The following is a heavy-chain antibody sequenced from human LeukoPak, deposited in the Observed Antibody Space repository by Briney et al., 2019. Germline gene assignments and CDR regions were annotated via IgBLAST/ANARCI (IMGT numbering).Heavy chain of an antibody. D-gene: IGHD3-10*01. CDR2: IYYSGST. CDR3: ASGYYYGSGSYYHY. J-gene: IGHJ4*02. Sequence: SETLSLTCTVPGGSISSYYWSWIRQPPGKGLEWIGYIYYSGSTNYNPSLKSRVTISVDTSKNQFSLELSSVTAADTAVYYCASGYYYGSGSYYHYWGQGTLVTVSS. CDR1: GGSISSYY. V-gene: IGHV4-59*01.